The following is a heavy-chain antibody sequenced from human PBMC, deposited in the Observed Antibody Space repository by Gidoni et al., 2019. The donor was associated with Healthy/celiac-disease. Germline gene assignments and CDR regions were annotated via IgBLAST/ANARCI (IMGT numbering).Heavy chain of an antibody. Sequence: EVQLLESGGGLVQPGGSLRLSCAASGFTFSSYAMSWVRQAPGKGLEWVSAISGSGGSTYYADTVKGRFNMSRDKSKNTRYLQMNSLRAEDTAVYYCAKDPPVSGPAYFDYWGQGTLVNVSS. CDR2: ISGSGGST. V-gene: IGHV3-23*01. CDR3: AKDPPVSGPAYFDY. CDR1: GFTFSSYA. D-gene: IGHD6-19*01. J-gene: IGHJ4*02.